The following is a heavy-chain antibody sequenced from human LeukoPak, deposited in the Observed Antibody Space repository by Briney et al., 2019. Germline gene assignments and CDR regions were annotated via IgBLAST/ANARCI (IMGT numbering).Heavy chain of an antibody. V-gene: IGHV1-18*01. CDR1: GYTFTSYG. J-gene: IGHJ5*02. CDR3: ARSHTQKEFCGGGRCYPTVWWFDP. CDR2: ISAYNGNT. Sequence: ASVKVSCKASGYTFTSYGISWVRQAPGQGLEWMGWISAYNGNTNYAQKLQGRVTMTTDISINTAYLELSSLRSEDTAVYYCARSHTQKEFCGGGRCYPTVWWFDPWGQGTLVTVSS. D-gene: IGHD2-15*01.